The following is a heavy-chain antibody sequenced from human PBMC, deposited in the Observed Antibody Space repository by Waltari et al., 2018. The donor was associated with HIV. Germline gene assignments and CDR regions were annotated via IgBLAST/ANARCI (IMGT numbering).Heavy chain of an antibody. Sequence: QLQLQASGPGLVKPSETLSLTCTVSGGSISSSSYYWGWIRQPPGKGLEWIGSIYYSGSTYYNPPLKSRVTISVDTSKNQVSLKLSSVTAADTAVYYCARVSYGSGGLDYWGQGTLVTVSS. CDR3: ARVSYGSGGLDY. V-gene: IGHV4-39*07. CDR1: GGSISSSSYY. CDR2: IYYSGST. D-gene: IGHD3-10*01. J-gene: IGHJ4*02.